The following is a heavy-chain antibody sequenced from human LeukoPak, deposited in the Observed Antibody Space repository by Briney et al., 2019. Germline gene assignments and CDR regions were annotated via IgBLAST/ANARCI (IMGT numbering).Heavy chain of an antibody. CDR3: ARCDGASLYYYYMDV. CDR2: IYYSGST. J-gene: IGHJ6*03. Sequence: SETLSLTCTVSGGSISVHYWSWIRQPPGKGLESIGYIYYSGSTNYNPSLKSRVTISVDTSKNQFSLKLSSVTAADTAVYYCARCDGASLYYYYMDVWGKGTTVTVSS. CDR1: GGSISVHY. V-gene: IGHV4-59*08. D-gene: IGHD4-17*01.